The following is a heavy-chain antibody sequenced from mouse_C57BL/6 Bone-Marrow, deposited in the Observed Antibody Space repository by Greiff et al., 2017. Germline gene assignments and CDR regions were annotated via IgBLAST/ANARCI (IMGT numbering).Heavy chain of an antibody. D-gene: IGHD1-1*01. J-gene: IGHJ1*03. Sequence: QVQLKESGAELMKPGASVKLSCKATGYTFTGYWIEWVKQRPGHGLEWIGEILPGSGSTNYNEKFKGKATFTADTSSNTAYMQLSSLTTEDSAIYYCARYGITTVVAHWYFDVWGTGTTVTVSS. CDR2: ILPGSGST. V-gene: IGHV1-9*01. CDR3: ARYGITTVVAHWYFDV. CDR1: GYTFTGYW.